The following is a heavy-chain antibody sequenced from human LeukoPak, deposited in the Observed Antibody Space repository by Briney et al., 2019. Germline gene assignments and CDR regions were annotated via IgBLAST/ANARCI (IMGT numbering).Heavy chain of an antibody. CDR3: AKQRGYSGYEYYFDY. J-gene: IGHJ4*02. Sequence: PGGSLRLSCAASGFTFSSYAMSWVRQAPGKGLEWVSAISGSGGSTYYTDSVKGRFTISRDNSKNTLYLQMNSVRAEDTAVYYCAKQRGYSGYEYYFDYWGQGTLVTVSS. CDR1: GFTFSSYA. CDR2: ISGSGGST. V-gene: IGHV3-23*01. D-gene: IGHD5-12*01.